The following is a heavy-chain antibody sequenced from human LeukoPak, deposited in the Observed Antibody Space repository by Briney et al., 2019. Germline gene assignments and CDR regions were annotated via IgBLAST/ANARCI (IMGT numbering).Heavy chain of an antibody. Sequence: PGGSLRLSCAASGFTFSDYYMSWIRQAPGKGLEWVSYISSSGSTIYYADSVKGRFTISRDNAKNSLYLQMNSLRAEDTAVYYCASNLDPSSVNPLTFDYWGQGTLVTVSS. CDR2: ISSSGSTI. CDR3: ASNLDPSSVNPLTFDY. J-gene: IGHJ4*02. V-gene: IGHV3-11*01. D-gene: IGHD3/OR15-3a*01. CDR1: GFTFSDYY.